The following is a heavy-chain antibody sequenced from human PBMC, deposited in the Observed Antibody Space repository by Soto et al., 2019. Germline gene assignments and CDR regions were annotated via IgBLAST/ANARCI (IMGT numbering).Heavy chain of an antibody. CDR1: GFTFSSYG. CDR2: IWYDGSNK. V-gene: IGHV3-33*01. Sequence: QVQLVESGGGVVQPGRSMRLSCAASGFTFSSYGMHWVRQAPGTGLEWVAVIWYDGSNKYYADSVKGRFTISRDNSKNTVYLKMNSMRAEDTAVYYCARDSGFGDVGGQPLDSVGQGTLVTVS. CDR3: ARDSGFGDVGGQPLDS. J-gene: IGHJ5*01. D-gene: IGHD3-10*01.